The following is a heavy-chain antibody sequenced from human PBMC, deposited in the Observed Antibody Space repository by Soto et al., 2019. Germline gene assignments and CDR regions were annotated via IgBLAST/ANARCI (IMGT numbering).Heavy chain of an antibody. D-gene: IGHD1-26*01. CDR2: IYYSGST. CDR3: ARRTWGGSPTPRFFDI. Sequence: SETLSLTCTVSGGSISSYYWSWIQQPPGKGLEWIGYIYYSGSTNYNPSLKSRVTISVDTSKNQFSLKLSSVTAADTAVYYCARRTWGGSPTPRFFDIWGQGTMVTVSS. V-gene: IGHV4-59*08. CDR1: GGSISSYY. J-gene: IGHJ3*02.